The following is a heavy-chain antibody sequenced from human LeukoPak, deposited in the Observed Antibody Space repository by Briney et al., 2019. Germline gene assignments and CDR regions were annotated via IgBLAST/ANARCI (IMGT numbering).Heavy chain of an antibody. CDR3: ASSSSWYSHFDY. CDR2: VSAYNGNT. D-gene: IGHD6-13*01. CDR1: GYTFTSYG. Sequence: ASVKVSCKASGYTFTSYGISWVRQAPGQGLEWMGWVSAYNGNTNYAQKLQGRVTMTTDTSTSTAYMELRSLRSDDTAVYYCASSSSWYSHFDYWGQGTLVTVSS. V-gene: IGHV1-18*01. J-gene: IGHJ4*02.